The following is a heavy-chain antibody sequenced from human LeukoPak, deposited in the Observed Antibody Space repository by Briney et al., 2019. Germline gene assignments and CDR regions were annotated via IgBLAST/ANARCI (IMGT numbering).Heavy chain of an antibody. V-gene: IGHV1-69*04. Sequence: VASVKVSCKASGGTFSSYTISWVRQAPGKGLEWMGRIIPILGIANYAQKFQGRVTITADKSTSTAYMELSSLRSEDTAAYYCARDSVGGNSSDYWGQGTLVTVSS. J-gene: IGHJ4*02. D-gene: IGHD2-15*01. CDR2: IIPILGIA. CDR3: ARDSVGGNSSDY. CDR1: GGTFSSYT.